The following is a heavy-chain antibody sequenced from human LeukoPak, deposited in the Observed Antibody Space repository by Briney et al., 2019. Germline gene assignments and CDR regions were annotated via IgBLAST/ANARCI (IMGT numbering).Heavy chain of an antibody. CDR2: ISGSGGST. V-gene: IGHV3-23*01. J-gene: IGHJ3*02. CDR1: GFTFSSYA. CDR3: AKDSGSYPNGAFDI. Sequence: QAGGSLRLSCAASGFTFSSYAMSWVRQAPEKGLEWVSAISGSGGSTYYADSVKGRFTISRDNSKNTLYLQMNSLRAEDTAVYYCAKDSGSYPNGAFDIWGQGTMVTVSS. D-gene: IGHD1-26*01.